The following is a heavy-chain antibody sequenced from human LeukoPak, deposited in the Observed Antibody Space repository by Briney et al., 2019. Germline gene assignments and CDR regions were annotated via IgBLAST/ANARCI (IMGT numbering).Heavy chain of an antibody. CDR1: GFTFSSYW. Sequence: GGSLRLSCAASGFTFSSYWMHWVRQAPGKGLVWVSRINSDGSSTSYADSVKGRFTISRDNSKNTLYLQMNSLRAEDTAVYYCAKSSGVAGTFDYWGQGTLVTVSS. V-gene: IGHV3-74*01. D-gene: IGHD6-19*01. CDR3: AKSSGVAGTFDY. CDR2: INSDGSST. J-gene: IGHJ4*02.